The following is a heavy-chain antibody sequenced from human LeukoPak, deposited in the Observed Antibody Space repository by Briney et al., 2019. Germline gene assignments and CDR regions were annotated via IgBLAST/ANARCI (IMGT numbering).Heavy chain of an antibody. CDR1: GGSISSHY. CDR3: ARVGYYDSTDAFDI. D-gene: IGHD3-22*01. J-gene: IGHJ3*02. V-gene: IGHV4-59*11. Sequence: NPSETLSLTCIVSGGSISSHYWSWIRQPPGKGLEWIGYIYYSGSTNYNPSLKSRVTISVDTSKNQFSLKLSSVTAADTAVYYCARVGYYDSTDAFDIWGQGTMVTVSS. CDR2: IYYSGST.